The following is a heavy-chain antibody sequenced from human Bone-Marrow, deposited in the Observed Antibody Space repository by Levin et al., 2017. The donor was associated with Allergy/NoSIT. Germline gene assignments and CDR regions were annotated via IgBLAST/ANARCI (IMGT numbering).Heavy chain of an antibody. CDR1: GFTFSDYY. CDR3: ARVGRYCSGGSCYSPIFMSY. J-gene: IGHJ4*02. V-gene: IGHV3-11*01. CDR2: ISTSGSTI. D-gene: IGHD2-15*01. Sequence: GESLKISCAASGFTFSDYYMTWIRQAPGKGLEWVSYISTSGSTINYADSVKGRFSISRDNPKNSLYLQMNSLRTEDTAVYYCARVGRYCSGGSCYSPIFMSYWGQGTLVTVSS.